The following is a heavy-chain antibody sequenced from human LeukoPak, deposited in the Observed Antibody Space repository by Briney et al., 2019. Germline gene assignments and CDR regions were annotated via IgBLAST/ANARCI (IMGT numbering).Heavy chain of an antibody. CDR3: ARVGGRWLQLGDYFDY. CDR1: GYSISSGYY. CDR2: IYYSGST. Sequence: PSETLSLTCTVSGYSISSGYYWGWIRQPPGKGLEWIGYIYYSGSTNYNPSLKSRVTISVDTSKNQFSLKLSSVTAADTAVYYCARVGGRWLQLGDYFDYWGQGTLVTVSS. J-gene: IGHJ4*02. D-gene: IGHD5-24*01. V-gene: IGHV4-61*01.